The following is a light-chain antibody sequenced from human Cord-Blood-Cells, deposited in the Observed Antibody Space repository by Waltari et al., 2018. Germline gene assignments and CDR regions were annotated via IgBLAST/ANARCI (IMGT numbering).Light chain of an antibody. CDR3: SSYAGSNNLV. Sequence: QSALTQPASVSGSPGQSITISCTGTSSDVGGYNYVSWYQQHPGQAPKLMIYDVSKRPSGVSNRFSGSKSGNTASLTVSGLQAEDEADYYCSSYAGSNNLVFGGGTKLTVL. V-gene: IGLV2-8*01. J-gene: IGLJ3*02. CDR1: SSDVGGYNY. CDR2: DVS.